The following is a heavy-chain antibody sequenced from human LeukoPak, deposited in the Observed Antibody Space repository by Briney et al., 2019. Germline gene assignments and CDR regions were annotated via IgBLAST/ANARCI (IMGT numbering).Heavy chain of an antibody. V-gene: IGHV1-69*13. J-gene: IGHJ4*02. Sequence: SVKVSCKASGGTFSSYAISWVRQAPGQGLEWMGGIIPIFGIANYAQKFQGRVTITADESTSTAYTELSSLRSEDTAVYYCARVEYSYYFDYWGQGTLVTVSS. CDR2: IIPIFGIA. D-gene: IGHD2/OR15-2a*01. CDR1: GGTFSSYA. CDR3: ARVEYSYYFDY.